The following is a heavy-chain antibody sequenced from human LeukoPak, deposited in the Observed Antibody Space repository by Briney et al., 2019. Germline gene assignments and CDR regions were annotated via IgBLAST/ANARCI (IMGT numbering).Heavy chain of an antibody. V-gene: IGHV4-59*01. J-gene: IGHJ5*02. CDR2: IYYSGST. Sequence: SETLSLTCTVSGGSISSYYWSWIRQPPGKGLEWIGYIYYSGSTNYNPSLKSRVTISVDTSKNQFSLKLSSVTAADTAVYYCERGYGSGSTWFDPWGQGTLVTVSS. CDR1: GGSISSYY. CDR3: ERGYGSGSTWFDP. D-gene: IGHD3-10*01.